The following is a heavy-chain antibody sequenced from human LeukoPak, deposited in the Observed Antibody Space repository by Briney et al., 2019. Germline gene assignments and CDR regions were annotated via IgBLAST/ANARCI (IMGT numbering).Heavy chain of an antibody. CDR3: ARDGAHDAFDI. J-gene: IGHJ3*02. CDR1: GFTFSSYA. V-gene: IGHV3-30-3*01. CDR2: ISYDGSNK. Sequence: GGSLRLSCAASGFTFSSYAMHWVRQAPGKGLEWVAVISYDGSNKYYADSVKGRFTISRDNSKNTLYLQMNSLRAEDTAVYYCARDGAHDAFDIWGQGTVVTVSS. D-gene: IGHD3-16*01.